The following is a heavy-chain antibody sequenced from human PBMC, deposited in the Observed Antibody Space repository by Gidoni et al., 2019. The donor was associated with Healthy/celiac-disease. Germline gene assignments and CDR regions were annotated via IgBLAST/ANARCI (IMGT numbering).Heavy chain of an antibody. CDR1: GFTFSNAW. Sequence: EVQLVESGGGLVKPGGSLRLSCAASGFTFSNAWMSWVRPAPGKGLEWVGRIKSKTDGGTTDYAAPVKGRFTISRDDSKNTLYLQMNSLKTEDTAVYYCTTGPPYYYDSSGYYNDYYYYGMDVWGQGTTVTVSS. CDR2: IKSKTDGGTT. D-gene: IGHD3-22*01. V-gene: IGHV3-15*01. J-gene: IGHJ6*02. CDR3: TTGPPYYYDSSGYYNDYYYYGMDV.